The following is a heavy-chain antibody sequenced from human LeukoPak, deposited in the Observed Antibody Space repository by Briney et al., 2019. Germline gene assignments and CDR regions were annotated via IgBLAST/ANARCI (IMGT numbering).Heavy chain of an antibody. D-gene: IGHD1-26*01. Sequence: GGSLRLSCAASGFTFSSYAMHWVRQAPGKGLEWVAVISYDGSNKYYADSVKGRFTISRDNSKNTLYLQMNSLSAEDTAVYYCARGVNVGPFDYWGQGTLVTVSS. V-gene: IGHV3-30*04. CDR3: ARGVNVGPFDY. J-gene: IGHJ4*02. CDR1: GFTFSSYA. CDR2: ISYDGSNK.